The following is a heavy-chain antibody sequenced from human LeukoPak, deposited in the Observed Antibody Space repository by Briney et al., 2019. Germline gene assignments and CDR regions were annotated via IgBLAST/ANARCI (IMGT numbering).Heavy chain of an antibody. V-gene: IGHV3-33*06. CDR1: GFTFSSYG. CDR2: IWYDGSNK. D-gene: IGHD3-22*01. CDR3: AKKQGDYDSGTYSNWFDP. Sequence: PGGSLRLSCAASGFTFSSYGMHWVRQAPGKGLEWVAVIWYDGSNKYYADSVKGRFTISRDNSKNTLYLQMSSLRAEDTAVYYCAKKQGDYDSGTYSNWFDPWGQGTLVTVSS. J-gene: IGHJ5*02.